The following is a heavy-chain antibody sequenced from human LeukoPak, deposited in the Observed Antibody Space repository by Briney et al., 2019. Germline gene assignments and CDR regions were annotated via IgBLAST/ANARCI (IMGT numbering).Heavy chain of an antibody. V-gene: IGHV3-30*02. D-gene: IGHD3-16*01. J-gene: IGHJ4*02. CDR3: ARNIRGYYFDY. Sequence: TGGSLRLSCAASGFTFSIYGMHWVRQAPGQGLAWVALLRNDGSTKYYADSVKARFTISRDNSKNTLYLEMNSLRAEDTAVYYCARNIRGYYFDYWGQGTLVTVSS. CDR2: LRNDGSTK. CDR1: GFTFSIYG.